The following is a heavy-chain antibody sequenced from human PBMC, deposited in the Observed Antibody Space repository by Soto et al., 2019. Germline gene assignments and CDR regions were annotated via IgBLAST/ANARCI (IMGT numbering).Heavy chain of an antibody. Sequence: GGSLRLSCAASGFTFSSYWMHWVRQAPGKGLVWVSRINSDGSSTSYADSVKGRFTISRDNAKNTVYLQMNSLRAEDTAVYYCARSFNWNYDYFDYWGQGTLVTVSS. CDR2: INSDGSST. V-gene: IGHV3-74*01. CDR3: ARSFNWNYDYFDY. J-gene: IGHJ4*02. D-gene: IGHD1-7*01. CDR1: GFTFSSYW.